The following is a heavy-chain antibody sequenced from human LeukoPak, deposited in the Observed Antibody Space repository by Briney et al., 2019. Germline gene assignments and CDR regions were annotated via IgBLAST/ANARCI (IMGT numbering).Heavy chain of an antibody. CDR3: ARDYPADH. J-gene: IGHJ4*02. V-gene: IGHV3-30-3*01. Sequence: PGRSLRLSCAASGFTFSRFPMHWVRQAPGKGLEWVALISSDGSDKKHADSVKGRFTMSRDNSMNTLYLQMHSLRVEDTAVYYCARDYPADHWGQGTLVTVSS. CDR1: GFTFSRFP. CDR2: ISSDGSDK.